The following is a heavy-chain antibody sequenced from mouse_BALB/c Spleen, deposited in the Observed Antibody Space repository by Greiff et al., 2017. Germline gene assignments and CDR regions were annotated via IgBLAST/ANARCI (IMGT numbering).Heavy chain of an antibody. CDR3: ARNDYGSSRGTGAMDY. CDR2: IYPGDGDT. CDR1: GYTFTSYW. J-gene: IGHJ4*01. Sequence: SGAELARPGASVKLSCKASGYTFTSYWMQWVKQRPGQGLEWIGAIYPGDGDTRYTQKFKGKATLTADKSSSTAYMQLSSLASEDSAVYYCARNDYGSSRGTGAMDYWGQGTSVTVSS. D-gene: IGHD1-1*01. V-gene: IGHV1-87*01.